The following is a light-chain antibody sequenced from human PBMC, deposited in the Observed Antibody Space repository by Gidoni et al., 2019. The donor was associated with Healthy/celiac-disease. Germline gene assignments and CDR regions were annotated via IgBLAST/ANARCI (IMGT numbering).Light chain of an antibody. J-gene: IGKJ4*01. CDR3: QQLYISPPT. CDR2: AAA. V-gene: IGKV1-9*01. Sequence: DVQLTQSPSFLSASVGARVTITCRASQYIGSSLAWYQRKSGEAPKFLIYAAATLQSGVPSRFSGSGSGTEFTLTISSLQAEDFATYCCQQLYISPPTFGGGTKVEIK. CDR1: QYIGSS.